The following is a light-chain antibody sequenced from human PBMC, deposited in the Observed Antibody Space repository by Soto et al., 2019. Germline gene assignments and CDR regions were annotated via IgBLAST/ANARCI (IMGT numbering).Light chain of an antibody. CDR2: NAA. V-gene: IGKV3D-20*01. CDR3: QQYGISPIT. Sequence: ETVLTRYTDSLSLSAWESENSSCGTSQSLSSSYLAWYQQKPGLAPSLVIYNAATRATGIPDRFSGSGSGTDFTLTISRLEPEDFAVYYCQQYGISPITFGQGTQLAI. J-gene: IGKJ5*01. CDR1: QSLSSSY.